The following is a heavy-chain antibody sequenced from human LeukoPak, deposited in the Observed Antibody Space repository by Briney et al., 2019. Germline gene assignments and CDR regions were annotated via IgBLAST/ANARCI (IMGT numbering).Heavy chain of an antibody. Sequence: SETLSPTCTVSGGSISSYYWSWIRQPPGKGLEWIGYIYYSGSTNYNPSLKSRVTISVDTSKNQFSLKLSSVTAADTAVYYCARGGSRTSDYWGQGTLVTVSS. CDR3: ARGGSRTSDY. CDR1: GGSISSYY. CDR2: IYYSGST. V-gene: IGHV4-59*01. J-gene: IGHJ4*02. D-gene: IGHD3-10*01.